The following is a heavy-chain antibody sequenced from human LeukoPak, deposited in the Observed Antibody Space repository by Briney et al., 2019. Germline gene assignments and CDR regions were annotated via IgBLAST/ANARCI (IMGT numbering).Heavy chain of an antibody. CDR3: GRAFPPLRTAAAGDL. Sequence: GGSLRLSCTASGFTFSDYDMNWVRQAPGKGLEWVSSISGRSSHIYYADSVKGRFTISRDNAKNSLYLQMNSLRGEDTAVYYCGRAFPPLRTAAAGDLWGQGTLVTVSS. CDR1: GFTFSDYD. CDR2: ISGRSSHI. J-gene: IGHJ5*02. D-gene: IGHD6-13*01. V-gene: IGHV3-21*06.